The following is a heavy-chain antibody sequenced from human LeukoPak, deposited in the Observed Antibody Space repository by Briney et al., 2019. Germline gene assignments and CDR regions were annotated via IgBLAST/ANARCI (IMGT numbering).Heavy chain of an antibody. D-gene: IGHD4-17*01. J-gene: IGHJ4*02. CDR1: GYTFTGYY. CDR2: INCNSGGT. CDR3: ARDKATVTTPYFDY. V-gene: IGHV1-2*02. Sequence: ASVKVSCKASGYTFTGYYLHWVRQAPGQGLEWMGWINCNSGGTNYAQKFQGRVTVTRDTSISTVYMELSRLIFDDTAVYYCARDKATVTTPYFDYWGQGTQVTVSS.